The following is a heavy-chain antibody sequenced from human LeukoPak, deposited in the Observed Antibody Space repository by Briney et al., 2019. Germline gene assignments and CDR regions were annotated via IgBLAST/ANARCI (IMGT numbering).Heavy chain of an antibody. CDR1: RLIVSSNY. CDR3: ARDRGWFDP. V-gene: IGHV3-66*01. Sequence: PGGSLRLSCAASRLIVSSNYMAWVRQAPGKGLEWVSVIYSGGNTYYADSVKGRCTISRDNSKNTLYLQMNSLRAEDTAVYYCARDRGWFDPWGLGTLVTVSS. CDR2: IYSGGNT. J-gene: IGHJ5*02.